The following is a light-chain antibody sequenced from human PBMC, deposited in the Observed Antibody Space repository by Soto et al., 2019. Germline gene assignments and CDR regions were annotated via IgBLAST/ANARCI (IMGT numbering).Light chain of an antibody. J-gene: IGKJ4*01. CDR1: QSVRSN. Sequence: EIVMTQSPVTLSVSPGERATLSCRASQSVRSNLAWYQQKPGQAPSLLIYGAFTRATGIPARFSGTGSGTEFTLTINSLQSEGFAVYYCQRYNNWPLTFGGGTKVDIK. V-gene: IGKV3-15*01. CDR2: GAF. CDR3: QRYNNWPLT.